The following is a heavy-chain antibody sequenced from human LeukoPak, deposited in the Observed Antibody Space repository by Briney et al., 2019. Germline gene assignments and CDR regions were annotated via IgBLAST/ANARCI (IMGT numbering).Heavy chain of an antibody. Sequence: ASVKVSCKASGYTFTGYYMHWVRQAPGQGLEWMGWINPSSGGTNYAQKFQGRVTMTRDTSISTAYMELSRLRSDDTAVYYCARDGLLQEWLEGAFDIWGQGTMVTVSS. CDR1: GYTFTGYY. CDR2: INPSSGGT. D-gene: IGHD6-19*01. J-gene: IGHJ3*02. CDR3: ARDGLLQEWLEGAFDI. V-gene: IGHV1-2*02.